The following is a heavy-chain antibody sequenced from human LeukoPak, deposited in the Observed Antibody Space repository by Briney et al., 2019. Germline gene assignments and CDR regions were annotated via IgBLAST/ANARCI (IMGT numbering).Heavy chain of an antibody. V-gene: IGHV3-48*04. D-gene: IGHD3-9*01. CDR1: GFTFSSYS. CDR3: TRDLMDYDVSTGLHHYYMDV. Sequence: GGSLRLSCAASGFTFSSYSMNWVRQAPGKGLEWVSYIISSSSTIYYADSVKGRFTISRDNAKNPLYLQMNSLRAEDTAVYYCTRDLMDYDVSTGLHHYYMDVWGQGTTVTVSS. J-gene: IGHJ6*02. CDR2: IISSSSTI.